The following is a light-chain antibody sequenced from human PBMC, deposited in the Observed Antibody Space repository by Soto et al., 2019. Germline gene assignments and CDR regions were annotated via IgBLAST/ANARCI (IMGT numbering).Light chain of an antibody. J-gene: IGKJ1*01. CDR1: QSVSSN. CDR3: QQYDNWPPLT. V-gene: IGKV3-15*01. Sequence: EVVMTQSPATLSVSPGERATLSCRASQSVSSNLAWYQQKPGQAPRLLIYGASTRATGVPVRFSGSGSGTEFTLTIGSLQSEDFAFYYCQQYDNWPPLTFGQGTKVEIK. CDR2: GAS.